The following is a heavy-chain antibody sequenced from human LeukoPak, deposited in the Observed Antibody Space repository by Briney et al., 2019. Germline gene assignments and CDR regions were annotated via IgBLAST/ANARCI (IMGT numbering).Heavy chain of an antibody. D-gene: IGHD2-15*01. V-gene: IGHV4-39*01. Sequence: PSETLSLTCTVSGGSISSSRYYWGWIRQPPGKGLEWMGSSYYSGITYYNPSLKSRVTISVDTSKKQFSLTLSSVTDADTAVYYCARHSAGVGSDYWGQGTLVTLSS. J-gene: IGHJ4*02. CDR1: GGSISSSRYY. CDR2: SYYSGIT. CDR3: ARHSAGVGSDY.